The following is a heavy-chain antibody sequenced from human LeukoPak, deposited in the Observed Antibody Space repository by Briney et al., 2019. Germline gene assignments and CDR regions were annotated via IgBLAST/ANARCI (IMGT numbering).Heavy chain of an antibody. J-gene: IGHJ4*02. D-gene: IGHD3-10*01. V-gene: IGHV4-31*03. Sequence: PSQTLSLTCTVSGGSISSGGYYWSWIRQHPGKGLEWIGYIYYSGSTYYNPSLKSRVTISVDTSKNQFSLKLSSVTAADTVVYYCARGPSMVRGVIIPYLIYWGQGTLVTVSS. CDR1: GGSISSGGYY. CDR2: IYYSGST. CDR3: ARGPSMVRGVIIPYLIY.